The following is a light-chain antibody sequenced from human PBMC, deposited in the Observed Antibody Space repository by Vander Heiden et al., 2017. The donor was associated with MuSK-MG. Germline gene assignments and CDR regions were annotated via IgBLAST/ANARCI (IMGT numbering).Light chain of an antibody. Sequence: DIQLTQSPSFLSASVVDRVTITCRASQGISSYLAWYQQKPGKAPKLLIYAASTLQSGVPSRFSGSGSGTEFTLTISSLQPEDFATYYCQQRILFGGGTKVEIK. CDR3: QQRIL. CDR1: QGISSY. V-gene: IGKV1-9*01. CDR2: AAS. J-gene: IGKJ4*01.